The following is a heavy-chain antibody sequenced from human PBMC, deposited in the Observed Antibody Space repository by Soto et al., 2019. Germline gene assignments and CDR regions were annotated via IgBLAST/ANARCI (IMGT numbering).Heavy chain of an antibody. CDR2: IHHSGDT. J-gene: IGHJ5*02. Sequence: QVQLRASGSRLVKPSGTLSLTCLVSGGSITSNNWWAWVGQPPGKGLEWMGEIHHSGDTNYKSSLKSRVSISLDKSRNQFSLRLTSMTAADTAVYYCARETYSNYGGWIDLWGQGALVTVSS. V-gene: IGHV4-4*02. D-gene: IGHD4-4*01. CDR3: ARETYSNYGGWIDL. CDR1: GGSITSNNW.